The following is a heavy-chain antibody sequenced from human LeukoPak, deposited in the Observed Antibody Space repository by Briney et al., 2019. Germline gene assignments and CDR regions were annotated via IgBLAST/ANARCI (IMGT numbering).Heavy chain of an antibody. V-gene: IGHV1-2*02. J-gene: IGHJ6*03. CDR1: GYTFTGHH. CDR2: INPNSGGP. Sequence: GASVKVSCKASGYTFTGHHIHWVRQAPGQGFEWMGWINPNSGGPNYAQKFQGRVTMTRDTSISTAYMELSRLRSDDTAVYYCARVGYCTHGVCYSMDVWGKGTTVTVSS. D-gene: IGHD2-8*01. CDR3: ARVGYCTHGVCYSMDV.